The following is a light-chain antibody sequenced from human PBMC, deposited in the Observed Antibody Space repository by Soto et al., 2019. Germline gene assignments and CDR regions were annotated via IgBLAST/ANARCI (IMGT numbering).Light chain of an antibody. V-gene: IGLV2-14*03. CDR3: NSYTSSTTPYV. CDR1: SSDVGAYNY. CDR2: DVT. Sequence: QSVLTPPASVSGSPGQSITISCTGSSSDVGAYNYVSWYQHHPDKAPKLVIYDVTNRPSGVSNRFSGSKSGNTASLTISGLQAEDEADYYCNSYTSSTTPYVFGTGTKVTVL. J-gene: IGLJ1*01.